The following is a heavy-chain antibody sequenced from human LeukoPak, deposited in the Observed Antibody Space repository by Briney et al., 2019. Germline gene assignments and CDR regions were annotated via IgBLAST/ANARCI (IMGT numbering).Heavy chain of an antibody. Sequence: PGGSLRLSCEASEFTFRRYSMNWVRQAPGKGLEWVSSISSSSTYKYYADSVKGRFTISRDNSKHTLYLQMNGLRAEDTALYYCAKENTKMSFRPGESTLTKGYFDFWGQGTLVTVSS. V-gene: IGHV3-21*04. D-gene: IGHD3-16*01. CDR2: ISSSSTYK. CDR1: EFTFRRYS. J-gene: IGHJ4*02. CDR3: AKENTKMSFRPGESTLTKGYFDF.